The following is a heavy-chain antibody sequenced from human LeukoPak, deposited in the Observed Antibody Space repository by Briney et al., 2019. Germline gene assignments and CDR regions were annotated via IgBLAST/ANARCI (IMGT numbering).Heavy chain of an antibody. V-gene: IGHV4-59*08. CDR3: ARHGGGTYLQY. CDR2: VYYSGST. Sequence: PSETLSLTCTVSGGSISSYYWSWIRQPPGRGLEWIGYVYYSGSTNYNSSLKSRVTISVDTSKNQFSLNLRSVTAADTAVYYCARHGGGTYLQYWGQGALVIVSA. CDR1: GGSISSYY. J-gene: IGHJ4*02. D-gene: IGHD1-26*01.